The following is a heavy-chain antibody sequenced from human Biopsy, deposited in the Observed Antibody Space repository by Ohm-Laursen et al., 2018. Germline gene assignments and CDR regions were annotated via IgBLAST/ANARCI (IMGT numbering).Heavy chain of an antibody. Sequence: TQTLTLTCAFSGFSLSTTGVGVTWIRQPPGEALEWLAIVYWDNDKRYSPSLWSRLNIWKDASKNRVVLTLTDMDPVDTATYYCAHVVITYGGIIALDAFDVWGQGSMVIVSS. CDR3: AHVVITYGGIIALDAFDV. J-gene: IGHJ3*01. D-gene: IGHD3-16*02. CDR1: GFSLSTTGVG. CDR2: VYWDNDK. V-gene: IGHV2-5*02.